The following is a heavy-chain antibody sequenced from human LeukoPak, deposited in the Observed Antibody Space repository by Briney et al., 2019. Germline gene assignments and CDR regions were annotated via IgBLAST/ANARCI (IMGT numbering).Heavy chain of an antibody. Sequence: SETLSLTCAVYGGSFSGYYWSWIRQPPGKGLEWIGYIYYSGSTKYNPSLKSRVTISVDTSKNQFSLKLTSVTAADTAVYYCARLGIGVVPSAMLGDYYFDYWGQGTLVTVSS. CDR1: GGSFSGYY. D-gene: IGHD2-2*01. CDR2: IYYSGST. J-gene: IGHJ4*02. V-gene: IGHV4-59*08. CDR3: ARLGIGVVPSAMLGDYYFDY.